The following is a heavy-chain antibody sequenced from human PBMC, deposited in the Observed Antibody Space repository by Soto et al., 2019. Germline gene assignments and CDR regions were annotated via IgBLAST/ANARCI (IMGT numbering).Heavy chain of an antibody. D-gene: IGHD2-15*01. Sequence: PGGSLRLSCAVSGFSFSHYYMSWIRQAPGKGLEWVSYISSSGSTIYYADSVKGRFTISRDNAKNSLYPQMNSLRAEDTAVYYCARDNIVVVAATTHWFDPGGQGPLVTFSP. V-gene: IGHV3-11*01. J-gene: IGHJ5*02. CDR2: ISSSGSTI. CDR1: GFSFSHYY. CDR3: ARDNIVVVAATTHWFDP.